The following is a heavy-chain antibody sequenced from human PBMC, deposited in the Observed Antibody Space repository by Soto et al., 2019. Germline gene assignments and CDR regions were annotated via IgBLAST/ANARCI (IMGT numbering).Heavy chain of an antibody. V-gene: IGHV1-69*06. CDR3: ARYYDSSGYHLYFDY. Sequence: SVKVSCKASGGTFSSYAISWVRQAPGQGLEWMGGIIPIFGTANYAQKFQGRVTITADKSTSTAYMELSSLRSEDTAVYYCARYYDSSGYHLYFDYWGQGTLVTVSS. CDR2: IIPIFGTA. D-gene: IGHD3-22*01. CDR1: GGTFSSYA. J-gene: IGHJ4*02.